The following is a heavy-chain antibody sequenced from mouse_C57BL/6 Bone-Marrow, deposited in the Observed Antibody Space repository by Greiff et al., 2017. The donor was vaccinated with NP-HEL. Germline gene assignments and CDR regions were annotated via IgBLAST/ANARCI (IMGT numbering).Heavy chain of an antibody. CDR1: GYTFTSYG. CDR2: ILPGSGST. V-gene: IGHV1-81*01. Sequence: QVQLQQSGAELARPGASVKLSCKASGYTFTSYGISWVKQRTGQGLEWIGEILPGSGSTNYNEKFKGKATFTADTSSNTAYMQLSSLTTEDSAIYYCARWGTTDDYWGQGTTLTVSS. CDR3: ARWGTTDDY. D-gene: IGHD1-1*01. J-gene: IGHJ2*01.